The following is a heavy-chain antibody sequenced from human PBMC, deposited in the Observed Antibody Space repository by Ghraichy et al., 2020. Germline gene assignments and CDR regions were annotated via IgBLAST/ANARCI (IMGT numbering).Heavy chain of an antibody. CDR2: INHSGST. CDR1: GGSFSGYY. J-gene: IGHJ4*02. Sequence: SDTLSLTCAVYGGSFSGYYWSWIRQPPGKGLEWIGEINHSGSTNYNPSLKSRVTISVDTSKNQFSLKLSSVTAADTAVYYCAGRPTPRVVVVAATYLGYWGQGTLVTVSS. D-gene: IGHD2-15*01. CDR3: AGRPTPRVVVVAATYLGY. V-gene: IGHV4-34*01.